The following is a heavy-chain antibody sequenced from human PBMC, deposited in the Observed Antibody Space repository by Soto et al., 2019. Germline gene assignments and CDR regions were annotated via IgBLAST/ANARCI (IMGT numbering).Heavy chain of an antibody. Sequence: SETLSLTCTVSGDSISTYYWSWIRQPPGKGLEWIGYIYYSGSTNYSPSLKSRVTMSVDTSKSHFSLKLISATTADTAVYFCAREGNLGRWIQPLDSWGQGTLVTVSS. V-gene: IGHV4-59*01. D-gene: IGHD2-2*03. CDR3: AREGNLGRWIQPLDS. CDR1: GDSISTYY. CDR2: IYYSGST. J-gene: IGHJ4*02.